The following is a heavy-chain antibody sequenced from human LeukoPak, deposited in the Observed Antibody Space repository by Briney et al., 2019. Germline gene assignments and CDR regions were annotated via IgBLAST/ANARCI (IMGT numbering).Heavy chain of an antibody. D-gene: IGHD2-15*01. Sequence: GGSLRLSCVASGFTFISYAMSWVRQAPGKGLEWVSTISGSGGSTYYADSVKGRFTISRDNSKKMLYLQMNSLRAEDAAVYYCAKAPVTTCSGAYCYPFDYWGQGTLVTVSS. J-gene: IGHJ4*02. CDR3: AKAPVTTCSGAYCYPFDY. CDR2: ISGSGGST. CDR1: GFTFISYA. V-gene: IGHV3-23*01.